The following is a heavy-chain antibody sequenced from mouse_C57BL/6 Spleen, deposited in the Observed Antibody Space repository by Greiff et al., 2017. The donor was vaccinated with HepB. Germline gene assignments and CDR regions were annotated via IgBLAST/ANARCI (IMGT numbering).Heavy chain of an antibody. CDR1: GYSFTGYF. CDR3: ARTYGSSHYYAMDY. Sequence: EVQRVESGPELVKPGDSVKISCKASGYSFTGYFMNWVMQSHGKSLEWIGRINPYNGDTFYNQKFKGKATLTVDKSSSTAHMELRSLTSEDSAVYYSARTYGSSHYYAMDYWGQGTSVTVSS. CDR2: INPYNGDT. V-gene: IGHV1-20*01. J-gene: IGHJ4*01. D-gene: IGHD1-1*01.